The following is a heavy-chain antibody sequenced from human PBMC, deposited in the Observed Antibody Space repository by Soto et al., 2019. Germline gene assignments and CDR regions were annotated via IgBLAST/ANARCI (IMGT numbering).Heavy chain of an antibody. CDR1: GGSFSGYY. CDR3: ARELRLKEQLTRYGMDV. D-gene: IGHD6-6*01. Sequence: SETLSLTCVVYGGSFSGYYWSWIRQPPGKGLEWIGEINHSGSTNYNPSLKSRVTISVDTSKNQFSLKLSSVTAADTAVYYCARELRLKEQLTRYGMDVWGQGTTVTVSS. V-gene: IGHV4-34*01. J-gene: IGHJ6*02. CDR2: INHSGST.